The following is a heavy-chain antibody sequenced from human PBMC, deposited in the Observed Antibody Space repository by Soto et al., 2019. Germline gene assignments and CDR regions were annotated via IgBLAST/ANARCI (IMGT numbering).Heavy chain of an antibody. Sequence: SETLSLTCTVSGGSISSYYWSWIRQPPGKGLEWIGYIYYSGSTNYNPSLKSRVTISVDTSKNQFSLKLSSVTAADTAVYYCASSDIVVVPAAGYFDYWGQGTLVTVSS. J-gene: IGHJ4*02. CDR1: GGSISSYY. CDR2: IYYSGST. CDR3: ASSDIVVVPAAGYFDY. V-gene: IGHV4-59*01. D-gene: IGHD2-2*01.